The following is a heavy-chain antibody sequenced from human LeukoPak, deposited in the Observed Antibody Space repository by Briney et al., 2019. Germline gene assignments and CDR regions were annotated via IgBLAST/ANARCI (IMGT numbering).Heavy chain of an antibody. CDR3: AKPPPDSSSWLFDY. CDR2: ISGNGGST. CDR1: GFIFSTYA. Sequence: GGSLRLSCAASGFIFSTYAMSRVRQAPGKGLEWVSTISGNGGSTYYADSVKGRLTISRDNSKNTLYLQMNSLRVEDTAVYYCAKPPPDSSSWLFDYWGQGALVAVSS. D-gene: IGHD6-13*01. V-gene: IGHV3-23*01. J-gene: IGHJ4*02.